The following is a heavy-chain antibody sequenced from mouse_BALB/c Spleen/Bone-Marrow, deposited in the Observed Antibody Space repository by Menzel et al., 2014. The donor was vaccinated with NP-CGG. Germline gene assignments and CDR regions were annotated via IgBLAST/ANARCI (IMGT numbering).Heavy chain of an antibody. J-gene: IGHJ2*01. CDR1: GFTFSDFY. Sequence: EVHLVESGGGLVQPGGSLRLSCATSGFTFSDFYMEWVRQPPGKRLEWIAASRNRRNDYTTEYSASAKGRFIVSRDTSQSILYLQMNALRAEDTAIYYCARDAGRGNFDYWGQGTTLTVSS. V-gene: IGHV7-1*02. CDR2: SRNRRNDYTT. D-gene: IGHD4-1*01. CDR3: ARDAGRGNFDY.